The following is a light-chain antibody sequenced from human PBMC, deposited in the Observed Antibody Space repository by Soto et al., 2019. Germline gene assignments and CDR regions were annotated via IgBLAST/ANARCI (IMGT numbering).Light chain of an antibody. CDR1: SSDVGGYNY. CDR3: KSYTGGSTHVV. J-gene: IGLJ2*01. Sequence: QSALTQPASVSGSPGQSIAISCTGTSSDVGGYNYVSWYQQRTGKAPKLIIYDVYYLPSGVSDRFSGSKSGNTASLIISGLQAEDEGDYYCKSYTGGSTHVVFGGGTKLTVL. V-gene: IGLV2-14*01. CDR2: DVY.